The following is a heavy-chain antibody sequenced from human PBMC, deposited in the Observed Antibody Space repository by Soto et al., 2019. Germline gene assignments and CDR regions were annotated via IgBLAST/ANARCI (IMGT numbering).Heavy chain of an antibody. CDR2: INPKNGAT. CDR3: VTHHPDSSGYFDS. CDR1: GYTFSGDY. V-gene: IGHV1-2*02. D-gene: IGHD3-22*01. J-gene: IGHJ4*02. Sequence: ASVNVSCKSSGYTFSGDYIHWVRQAPGHGLECMAWINPKNGATKYAQKFQGRVTLTWDTSISTGYMEVSRLRTDDTAVFYCVTHHPDSSGYFDSWGQGILVTVSS.